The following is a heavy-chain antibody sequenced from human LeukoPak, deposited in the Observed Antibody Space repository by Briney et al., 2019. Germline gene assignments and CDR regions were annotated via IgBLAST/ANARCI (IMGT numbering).Heavy chain of an antibody. CDR3: ATVGSSGWYYYYYGMDV. V-gene: IGHV3-48*03. J-gene: IGHJ6*04. D-gene: IGHD6-19*01. CDR2: ISSSGSTI. CDR1: GFTFSSYE. Sequence: GGSLRLSCAASGFTFSSYEMNWVRQAPGKGLEWVSYISSSGSTIYYADSVKGRFTISRDNAKNSLYPQMNSLRAEDTAVYYCATVGSSGWYYYYYGMDVWGKGTTVTVSS.